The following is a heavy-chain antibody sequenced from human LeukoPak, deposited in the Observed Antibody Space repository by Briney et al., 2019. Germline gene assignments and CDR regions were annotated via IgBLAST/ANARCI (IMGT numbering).Heavy chain of an antibody. V-gene: IGHV3-30*09. J-gene: IGHJ4*02. D-gene: IGHD4-17*01. CDR3: ARSHGLYGVPNGDYVDY. CDR2: ISDDGSSK. Sequence: PGGSLRLSCAASGFTFSNYAMHWVRQAPGKGLAWVAAISDDGSSKFYSDSVKGRFAISRDNAKNSLYLQMNSLRAEDTAVYYCARSHGLYGVPNGDYVDYWGQGTLVTVSS. CDR1: GFTFSNYA.